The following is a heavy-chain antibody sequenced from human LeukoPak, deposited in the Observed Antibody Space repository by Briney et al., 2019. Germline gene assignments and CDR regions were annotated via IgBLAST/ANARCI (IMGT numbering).Heavy chain of an antibody. J-gene: IGHJ4*02. CDR3: ANPRYDSSGYYYVD. Sequence: ASVMVSCKASGYTFTDYTMHWLRQALGQRLDWMGWINGGSGYTKYSPEFQGRVTITRDTSVSTAYMELSSLRSEDTAVYYCANPRYDSSGYYYVDWGQGTLVTVSS. D-gene: IGHD3-22*01. CDR2: INGGSGYT. CDR1: GYTFTDYT. V-gene: IGHV1-3*01.